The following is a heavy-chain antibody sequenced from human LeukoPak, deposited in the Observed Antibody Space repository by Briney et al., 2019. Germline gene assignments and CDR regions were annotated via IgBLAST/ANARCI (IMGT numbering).Heavy chain of an antibody. CDR3: ARVTPDSSWFPLDY. J-gene: IGHJ4*02. V-gene: IGHV3-21*01. Sequence: GGSLRLSCAASGFTFSSYAMSWVRQAPGKGLEWVSSISSSSSYIYYADSVKGRFTISRDNAKNSLYLQMNSLRAEDTAVYYCARVTPDSSWFPLDYWGQGTLVTVSS. D-gene: IGHD6-13*01. CDR2: ISSSSSYI. CDR1: GFTFSSYA.